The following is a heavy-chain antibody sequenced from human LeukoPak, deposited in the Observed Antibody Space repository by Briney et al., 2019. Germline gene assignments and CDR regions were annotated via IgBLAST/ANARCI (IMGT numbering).Heavy chain of an antibody. Sequence: TGESLTISCKGSGYSFTSYWISWVRQMPGKGLEWMGRIDPSDSYTNYSPSFQGHVTISADKSISTAYLQWSSLKASDTAMYYCARFDTAMDYPVDYWGQGTLVTVSS. CDR3: ARFDTAMDYPVDY. V-gene: IGHV5-10-1*01. J-gene: IGHJ4*02. CDR1: GYSFTSYW. CDR2: IDPSDSYT. D-gene: IGHD5-18*01.